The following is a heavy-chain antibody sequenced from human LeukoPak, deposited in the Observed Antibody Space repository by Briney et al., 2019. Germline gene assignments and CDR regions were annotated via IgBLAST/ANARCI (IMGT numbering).Heavy chain of an antibody. D-gene: IGHD3-10*01. CDR2: ISTYNGNT. J-gene: IGHJ5*02. CDR1: GYTFTIYG. CDR3: ARIHHLDYGSGSFNYFYP. Sequence: ASVKVSYKASGYTFTIYGLSWVRQAPGQGVEGMGWISTYNGNTNYAQKLQGRVTMTTDTSTSTAYMELRSLRSDDTAIYYCARIHHLDYGSGSFNYFYPWGQGTLVTVS. V-gene: IGHV1-18*01.